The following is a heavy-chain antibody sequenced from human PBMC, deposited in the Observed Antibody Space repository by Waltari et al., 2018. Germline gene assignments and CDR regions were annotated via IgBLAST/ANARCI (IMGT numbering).Heavy chain of an antibody. CDR2: ISSRSNTI. CDR1: GFTFSSHG. V-gene: IGHV3-48*01. J-gene: IGHJ4*02. Sequence: EVQLVASAGGLVQPGGSLRLSCAASGFTFSSHGMDWVRRVAGKGLEWISYISSRSNTIYYADAVKGRFTISRDNAQNSLYRQMNSLRAEDTAVYYCARHHAAPYGAPCDYWGQGTLVTVSS. CDR3: ARHHAAPYGAPCDY. D-gene: IGHD1-26*01.